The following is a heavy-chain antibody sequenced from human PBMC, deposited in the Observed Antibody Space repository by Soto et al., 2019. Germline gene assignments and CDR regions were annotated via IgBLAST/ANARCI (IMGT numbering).Heavy chain of an antibody. D-gene: IGHD2-21*02. V-gene: IGHV1-18*04. CDR1: GYTLTDHG. J-gene: IGHJ5*02. CDR3: ARDWTSPSCVSTDCPRGGWFDP. CDR2: INPYNANT. Sequence: QVQLVQSGPEVKEPGASVTVSCKASGYTLTDHGISWVRQAPGQGLEWMGWINPYNANTRYGEKVQGRVTMTTDTSSTVYMELTGLTSDDTAVYYCARDWTSPSCVSTDCPRGGWFDPWGQGTLLIFSS.